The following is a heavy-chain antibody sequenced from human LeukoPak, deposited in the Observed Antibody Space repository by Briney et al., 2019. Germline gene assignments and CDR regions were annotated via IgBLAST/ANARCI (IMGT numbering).Heavy chain of an antibody. D-gene: IGHD6-13*01. J-gene: IGHJ6*03. CDR2: INTNTGNP. CDR1: GYTFTSYA. CDR3: ARDQSSSWSSYYYMDV. Sequence: GASVKVSCKASGYTFTSYAMNWVRQAPGQGLEWMGWINTNTGNPTYAQGFTGRFVFSLDTSVSTAYLQISSLKAEDTAVYYCARDQSSSWSSYYYMDVWAKGTTVTVSS. V-gene: IGHV7-4-1*02.